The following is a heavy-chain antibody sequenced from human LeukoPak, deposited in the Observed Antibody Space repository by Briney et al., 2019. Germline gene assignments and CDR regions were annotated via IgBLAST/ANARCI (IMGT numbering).Heavy chain of an antibody. D-gene: IGHD6-19*01. V-gene: IGHV3-23*01. CDR3: AKVEPGIAVAGTYWYFDL. J-gene: IGHJ2*01. CDR1: GLTFSSYA. CDR2: ISGSGVST. Sequence: GGSLRLSCAASGLTFSSYAMSWVRQAPGKGLEWVSAISGSGVSTYYADSMKGRFTISRDNSKNTLYMQMNSLRAEDTAVYYCAKVEPGIAVAGTYWYFDLWGRGTLVTVSS.